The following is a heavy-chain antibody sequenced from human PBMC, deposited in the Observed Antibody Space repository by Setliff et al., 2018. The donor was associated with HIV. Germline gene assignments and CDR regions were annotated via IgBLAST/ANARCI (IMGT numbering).Heavy chain of an antibody. J-gene: IGHJ1*01. D-gene: IGHD6-19*01. Sequence: TLSLTCNVSGDSISRHYWNWIRQSPGRGLEWIGSIYYTGSTNYNPSFKSRVAISLDTSMKRFLLNLTSVTTADTAVYYCARGGSSGWYAVLHFKYWGQGTLVTVSS. CDR3: ARGGSSGWYAVLHFKY. CDR1: GDSISRHY. CDR2: IYYTGST. V-gene: IGHV4-59*11.